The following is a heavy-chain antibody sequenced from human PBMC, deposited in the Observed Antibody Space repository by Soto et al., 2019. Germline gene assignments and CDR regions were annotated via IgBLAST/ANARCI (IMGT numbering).Heavy chain of an antibody. J-gene: IGHJ4*02. CDR1: GYTFTSYG. CDR3: ARVPFPIPATASHFDY. D-gene: IGHD2-2*01. CDR2: ISAYNGNT. V-gene: IGHV1-18*01. Sequence: ASVKVSCKASGYTFTSYGISWVRQAPGQGLEWMGWISAYNGNTNYAQKLQGRVTMTTDTSTSTAYMELRSLRSDDTAVYYCARVPFPIPATASHFDYWGQGTLVTVSS.